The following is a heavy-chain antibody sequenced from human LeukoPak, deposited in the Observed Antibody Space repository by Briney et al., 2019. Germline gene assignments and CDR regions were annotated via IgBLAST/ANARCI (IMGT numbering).Heavy chain of an antibody. J-gene: IGHJ4*02. CDR1: GFPFSNYF. Sequence: GGSLRLSCAASGFPFSNYFMSWIRQAPGKGLVWVSRINSDGSSTSYADSVKGRFTISRDNAKNTLYLQMNSLRAEDTAVYYCARAYYDSSGYYFDYWGQGTLVTVSS. CDR2: INSDGSST. CDR3: ARAYYDSSGYYFDY. V-gene: IGHV3-74*01. D-gene: IGHD3-22*01.